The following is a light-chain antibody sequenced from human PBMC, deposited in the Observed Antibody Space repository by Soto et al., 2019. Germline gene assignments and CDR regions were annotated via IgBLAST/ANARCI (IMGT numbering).Light chain of an antibody. J-gene: IGKJ1*01. V-gene: IGKV1-5*03. CDR1: QSISSW. CDR2: KAS. CDR3: QQHNSHSGT. Sequence: DIQMTQSPSTLSASVGDRVTITCRASQSISSWLAWYQQKPGKAPKLLIYKASSLECGVPSRFSGSGSGPEFTLTISSLQPDDFATYYCQQHNSHSGTSGQGTKVEIK.